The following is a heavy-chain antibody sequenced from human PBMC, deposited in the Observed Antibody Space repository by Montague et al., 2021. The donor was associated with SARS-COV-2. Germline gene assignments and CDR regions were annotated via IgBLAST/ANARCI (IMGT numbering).Heavy chain of an antibody. D-gene: IGHD5-12*01. CDR2: LYYTGTA. J-gene: IGHJ1*01. CDR3: ARTVDSRSAGIFQH. CDR1: GGSFSRSDYH. V-gene: IGHV4-39*01. Sequence: SETLSLTCTVSGGSFSRSDYHWGWIRQSPGKGLEWIVSLYYTGTAYYNPSLESRVDISVDTTRNQFSLRLSSVTAADTAVYYCARTVDSRSAGIFQHWGQGTLVTVSS.